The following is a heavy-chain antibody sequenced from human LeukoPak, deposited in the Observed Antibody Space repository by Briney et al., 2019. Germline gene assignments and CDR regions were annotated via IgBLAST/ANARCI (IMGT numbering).Heavy chain of an antibody. CDR3: AWVDTAAYAFVF. J-gene: IGHJ3*01. CDR1: GGSISSYY. Sequence: SETLSLTCTVSGGSISSYYWSWIRQPPGKGLEWVGYIYYSGSTNYNPSLKSRVTISVDTSKNQFSLKLSSVTAADTAVYYCAWVDTAAYAFVFWGQGTMVTVSS. V-gene: IGHV4-59*01. D-gene: IGHD5-18*01. CDR2: IYYSGST.